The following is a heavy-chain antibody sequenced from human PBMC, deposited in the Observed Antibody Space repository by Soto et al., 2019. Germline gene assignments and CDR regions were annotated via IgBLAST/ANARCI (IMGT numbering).Heavy chain of an antibody. Sequence: QVQLVQSGAEVKKPGSSVKVSCKASGGTFSSYTISWVRQAPGQGREWMGRIIPILGIANYAQKFQGRVTITADKSTSTAYMELSSLRSEDTAVYYCARELGYCSSTSCGQLDYWGQGTLVTVSS. CDR2: IIPILGIA. CDR3: ARELGYCSSTSCGQLDY. V-gene: IGHV1-69*08. D-gene: IGHD2-2*01. J-gene: IGHJ4*02. CDR1: GGTFSSYT.